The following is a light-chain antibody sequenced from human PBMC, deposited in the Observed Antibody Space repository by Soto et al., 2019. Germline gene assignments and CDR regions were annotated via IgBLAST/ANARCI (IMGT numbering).Light chain of an antibody. CDR3: SSYTGSTTVL. CDR1: SSDVGGYNY. CDR2: DVS. J-gene: IGLJ7*01. V-gene: IGLV2-14*01. Sequence: QSVLTQPASVSGSPGQSITISCTGSSSDVGGYNYVSWYQQHPGKVPKLMIYDVSNRPSGVSDRFSGSKSGNTASLTISGLQAEDEADYYCSSYTGSTTVLFGGGTQLTVL.